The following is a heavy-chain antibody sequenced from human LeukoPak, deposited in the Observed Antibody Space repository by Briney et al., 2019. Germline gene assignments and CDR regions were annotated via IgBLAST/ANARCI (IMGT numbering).Heavy chain of an antibody. CDR3: SRGLMFADGGSSTSPVLYYYYMDV. CDR1: GGTFSSYA. J-gene: IGHJ6*03. CDR2: IIPIFGTA. D-gene: IGHD2-2*01. Sequence: SVKVSCKASGGTFSSYAISWVRQAPGQGLEWMGGIIPIFGTANYAQKFQGRATITADESTSTAYMELSSLRSEDTAVYYCSRGLMFADGGSSTSPVLYYYYMDVWGKGTTVTVSS. V-gene: IGHV1-69*13.